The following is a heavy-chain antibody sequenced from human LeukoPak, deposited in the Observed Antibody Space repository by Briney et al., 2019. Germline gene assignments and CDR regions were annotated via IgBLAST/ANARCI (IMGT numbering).Heavy chain of an antibody. J-gene: IGHJ4*02. Sequence: GGSLRLSCAASGFTFNSYWMHWVRQAPGKGLVCVSRVNPDGSSKTYADSVKGRFTISRDNAKNTLYLQMNSLRAEDTAVYYCARADYRGNYLVYWGQGTLVTVSS. CDR3: ARADYRGNYLVY. V-gene: IGHV3-74*01. D-gene: IGHD1-26*01. CDR1: GFTFNSYW. CDR2: VNPDGSSK.